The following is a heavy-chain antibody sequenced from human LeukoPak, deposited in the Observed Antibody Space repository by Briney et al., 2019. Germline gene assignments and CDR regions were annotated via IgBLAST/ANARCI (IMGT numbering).Heavy chain of an antibody. Sequence: GGSLRLSCGASGYILSNHGISWVRQAPGKGLEWVTANSGGGGGTYYADSVKGRFPICRDNSKNTLYLQMDSLRAEDTAVYYCAKTLRWYDYWGKGTLVTVSS. J-gene: IGHJ4*02. CDR3: AKTLRWYDY. CDR2: NSGGGGGT. V-gene: IGHV3-23*01. CDR1: GYILSNHG. D-gene: IGHD4-23*01.